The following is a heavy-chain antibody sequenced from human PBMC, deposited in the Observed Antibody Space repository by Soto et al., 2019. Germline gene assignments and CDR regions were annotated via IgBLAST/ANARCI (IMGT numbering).Heavy chain of an antibody. CDR2: IYHSGST. V-gene: IGHV4-4*02. Sequence: SETLSLTCTVSGGSISSNNWWSWVRQPPGKGLEWIGEIYHSGSTNYNPTLKSRVIISVDTSKNQFSLRLSSVTAADTAVYYCARYIAASGTYYLDFWGQGTLVTVSS. CDR3: ARYIAASGTYYLDF. D-gene: IGHD6-13*01. CDR1: GGSISSNNW. J-gene: IGHJ4*02.